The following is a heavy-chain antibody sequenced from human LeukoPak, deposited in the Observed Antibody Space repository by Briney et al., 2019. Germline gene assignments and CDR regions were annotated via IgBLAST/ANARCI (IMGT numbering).Heavy chain of an antibody. CDR1: GGSISSGNYY. CDR2: IYTSGST. CDR3: ARDYYYMDV. V-gene: IGHV4-61*02. J-gene: IGHJ6*03. Sequence: TSETLSLTCTVSGGSISSGNYYWSWIRQPAGKGLEWIGRIYTSGSTSYNPSLKSRVTISIDTSKNQFSLKLSSVTAADTAMYYCARDYYYMDVWGKGTTVTVSS.